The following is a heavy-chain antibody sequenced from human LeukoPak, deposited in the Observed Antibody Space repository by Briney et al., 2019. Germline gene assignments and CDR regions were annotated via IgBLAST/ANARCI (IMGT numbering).Heavy chain of an antibody. CDR3: AQDEGRSSYGIGFDY. D-gene: IGHD5-18*01. CDR1: GFTFSSYG. Sequence: GGSLRLSCAASGFTFSSYGMHWVRQAPGKGLEWVAFIRYDGSNKYYADSVKGRFTISRDNSKNTLYLQMNSLRAEDTAVYYCAQDEGRSSYGIGFDYWGQGTLVTVSS. V-gene: IGHV3-30*02. J-gene: IGHJ4*02. CDR2: IRYDGSNK.